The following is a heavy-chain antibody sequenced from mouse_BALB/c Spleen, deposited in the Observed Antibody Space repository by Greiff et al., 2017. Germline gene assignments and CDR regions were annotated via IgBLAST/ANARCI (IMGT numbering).Heavy chain of an antibody. Sequence: VQLQQSGGGLVKPGGSLKLSCAASGFTFSSYAMSWVRQSPEKRLEWVAEISSGGSYTYYPDTVTGRFTISKDNATNTLYLEMSSLRYEDTAMYYCARYEYYAMDYWGQGTSVTVSS. CDR1: GFTFSSYA. CDR3: ARYEYYAMDY. J-gene: IGHJ4*01. CDR2: ISSGGSYT. V-gene: IGHV5-9-4*01. D-gene: IGHD2-3*01.